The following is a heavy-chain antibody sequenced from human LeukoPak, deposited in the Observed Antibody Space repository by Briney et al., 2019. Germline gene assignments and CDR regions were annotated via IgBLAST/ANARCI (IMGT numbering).Heavy chain of an antibody. Sequence: PGGSLRLSCAASGFTFSSYAMTWVRQAPGKGLEWVSGISGSGGNTYYTDSVRGRLSISRDNSKNTLYLQVNSLRAEDTAVCYCAKGRTEGGTLALDYWGQGTLVTVSS. D-gene: IGHD6-19*01. V-gene: IGHV3-23*01. CDR3: AKGRTEGGTLALDY. CDR2: ISGSGGNT. J-gene: IGHJ4*02. CDR1: GFTFSSYA.